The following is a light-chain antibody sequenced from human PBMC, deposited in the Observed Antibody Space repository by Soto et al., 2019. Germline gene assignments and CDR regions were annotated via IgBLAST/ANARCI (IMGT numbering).Light chain of an antibody. CDR1: QSVSVN. CDR2: DAS. J-gene: IGKJ5*01. CDR3: QQYGSSPQIT. Sequence: EIVMTQSPATLSVSPGERATLSCRASQSVSVNLAWYQRKPGQAPRLLIYDASNRATGIPARFSGSGSGTDFTLTISRLEPEDFAVYYCQQYGSSPQITFGQGTRLEIK. V-gene: IGKV3-20*01.